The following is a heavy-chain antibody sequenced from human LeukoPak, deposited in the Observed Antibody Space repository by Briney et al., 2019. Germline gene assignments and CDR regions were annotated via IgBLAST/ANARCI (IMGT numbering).Heavy chain of an antibody. CDR3: ARALDFRDAFDI. V-gene: IGHV4-59*01. Sequence: ASETLSLSCTVSCGSISSYYWSWIRQPPGKGLEWIGYIYYSGSTNYNPSLKSRVTISVDTSKNQFSLKLSSVTAADTAVYYCARALDFRDAFDIWGQGIMVTVSS. CDR1: CGSISSYY. D-gene: IGHD3-3*01. CDR2: IYYSGST. J-gene: IGHJ3*02.